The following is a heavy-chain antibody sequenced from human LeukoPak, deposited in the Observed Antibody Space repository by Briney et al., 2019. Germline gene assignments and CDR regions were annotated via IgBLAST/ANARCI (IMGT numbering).Heavy chain of an antibody. CDR2: INHSGST. Sequence: SETLSLPCAVYGGSFRGYYWIWLRQPPGKGLEWSGEINHSGSTNSNPPLKSRVTISVDTSKNQYSRKLSSVTAADTAVYYCARGGIVATDYWGQGTLVTVSS. J-gene: IGHJ4*02. CDR1: GGSFRGYY. V-gene: IGHV4-34*01. CDR3: ARGGIVATDY. D-gene: IGHD5-12*01.